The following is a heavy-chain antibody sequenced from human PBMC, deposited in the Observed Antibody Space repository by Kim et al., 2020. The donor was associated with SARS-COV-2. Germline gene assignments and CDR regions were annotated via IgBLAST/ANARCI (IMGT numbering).Heavy chain of an antibody. V-gene: IGHV3-64D*06. D-gene: IGHD1-1*01. CDR1: GFTFSSYA. J-gene: IGHJ5*02. CDR2: ISSNGGST. Sequence: GGSLRLSCSASGFTFSSYAMHWVRQAPGKGLEYVSAISSNGGSTYYADSVKGRFTISRDNSKNTLYLQMSSLRAEDTAVYYCVKDFASTTGTPYNWFDPWGQGTLVTVSS. CDR3: VKDFASTTGTPYNWFDP.